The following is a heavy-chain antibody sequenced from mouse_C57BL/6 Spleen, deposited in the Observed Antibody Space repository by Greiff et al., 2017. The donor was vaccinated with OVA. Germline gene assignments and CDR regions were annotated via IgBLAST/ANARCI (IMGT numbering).Heavy chain of an antibody. CDR3: TIIYYGNSLGV. CDR2: IDPETGGT. V-gene: IGHV1-15*01. Sequence: VKLMESGAELVRPGASVTLSCKASGYTFTDYEMHWVKQTPVHGLEWIGAIDPETGGTAYNQKFKGKAILTADKSFSTAYMELRSLTSEDSAVYYCTIIYYGNSLGVWGTGTTVTVSS. J-gene: IGHJ1*03. D-gene: IGHD2-1*01. CDR1: GYTFTDYE.